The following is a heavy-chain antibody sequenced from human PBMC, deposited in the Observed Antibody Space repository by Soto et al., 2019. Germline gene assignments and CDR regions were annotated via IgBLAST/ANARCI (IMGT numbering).Heavy chain of an antibody. Sequence: EVQLLESGGGLVQPGGSLRLSCAASGFTFSSYAMSWVRQAPGKGLEWVSAISGSGGSTYYADSVKGRFTISRDNSKNTLYLQMNSLSAEDTAVYYCAKANPSYTYYYGSGPVYYGMDVWGQGTTVTVSS. J-gene: IGHJ6*02. V-gene: IGHV3-23*01. CDR3: AKANPSYTYYYGSGPVYYGMDV. CDR2: ISGSGGST. CDR1: GFTFSSYA. D-gene: IGHD3-10*01.